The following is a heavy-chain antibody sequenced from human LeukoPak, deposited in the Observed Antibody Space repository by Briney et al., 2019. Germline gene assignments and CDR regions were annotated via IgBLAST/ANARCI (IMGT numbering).Heavy chain of an antibody. Sequence: ASVKVSCKASGGTFSSYAISWVRQAPGQGLEWMGGIIPIFGTANYAQKFQGRVTITADEPTSTAYMELSSLRSEDTAVYYCARDGRYSGYDFEYWGQGTLVTVSS. J-gene: IGHJ4*02. CDR3: ARDGRYSGYDFEY. CDR1: GGTFSSYA. CDR2: IIPIFGTA. V-gene: IGHV1-69*13. D-gene: IGHD5-12*01.